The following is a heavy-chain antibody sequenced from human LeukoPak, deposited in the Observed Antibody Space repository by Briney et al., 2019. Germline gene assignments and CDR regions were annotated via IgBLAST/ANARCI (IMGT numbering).Heavy chain of an antibody. CDR1: GFTFSSSA. D-gene: IGHD5/OR15-5a*01. CDR3: TTGWTSTPHDGY. V-gene: IGHV3-23*01. J-gene: IGHJ4*02. Sequence: PGGSLRLSCAASGFTFSSSAMSWVRQAPGKGLEWVSAISNNGGYTYYADSVQGRFTISRDNSKSTLCLQMNSLKAEDTAVYYCTTGWTSTPHDGYWGQGTPVTVSS. CDR2: ISNNGGYT.